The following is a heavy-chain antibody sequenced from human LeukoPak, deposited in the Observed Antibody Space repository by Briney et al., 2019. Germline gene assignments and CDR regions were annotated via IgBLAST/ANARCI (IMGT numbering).Heavy chain of an antibody. CDR1: GYTFTSYV. Sequence: ASVKVSCKASGYTFTSYVISWVRQAPGQGLEWMGWISAYNGNTIYAQKLQGRVTMTTDTSTSTAYMELRSLRSDDTAVYYCASTTYYDNSGYLSYWGQGTLDTVSS. CDR3: ASTTYYDNSGYLSY. V-gene: IGHV1-18*01. CDR2: ISAYNGNT. D-gene: IGHD3-22*01. J-gene: IGHJ4*02.